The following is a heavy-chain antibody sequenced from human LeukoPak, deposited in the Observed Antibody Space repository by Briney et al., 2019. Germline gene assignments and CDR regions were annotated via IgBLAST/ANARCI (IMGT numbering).Heavy chain of an antibody. Sequence: GGSLRLSCAASGFTFRSSWIHWVRQVPGKGLEWFSYISSSGSTIYYADSVKGRFTISRDNAKNSLYLQMNSLRAEDTAVYYCARDPSAYCGGDCYSWYFDYWGQGTLVTVSS. D-gene: IGHD2-21*02. V-gene: IGHV3-48*04. CDR2: ISSSGSTI. CDR3: ARDPSAYCGGDCYSWYFDY. J-gene: IGHJ4*02. CDR1: GFTFRSSW.